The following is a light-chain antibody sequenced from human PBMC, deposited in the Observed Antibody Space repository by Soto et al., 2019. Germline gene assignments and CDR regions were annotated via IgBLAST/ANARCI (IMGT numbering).Light chain of an antibody. V-gene: IGLV1-40*01. CDR3: QSYDSTLSGVL. Sequence: QSVLTQPPSVSGAPGLRVTISCTGSSSNIGAGYDVHWYQQLPGTAPKLLIYGNINRPSGVPDRFSGSKSGTSASLAITGLQAEDEADYYCQSYDSTLSGVLFGGGTKLTVL. CDR1: SSNIGAGYD. J-gene: IGLJ2*01. CDR2: GNI.